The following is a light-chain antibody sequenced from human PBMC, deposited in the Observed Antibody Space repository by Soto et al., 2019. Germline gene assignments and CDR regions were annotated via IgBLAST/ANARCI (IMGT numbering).Light chain of an antibody. CDR2: GAT. CDR1: QTVSSNY. Sequence: DIVWAQSPGTLSLSLGERATLSCRASQTVSSNYLAWSQQKFGQAPMILIYGATSRATGIPDRFSGSGSGIDFTLTISRREPEDFAVYYYQQYGSSPLTVGEGTRLDIK. CDR3: QQYGSSPLT. V-gene: IGKV3-20*01. J-gene: IGKJ5*01.